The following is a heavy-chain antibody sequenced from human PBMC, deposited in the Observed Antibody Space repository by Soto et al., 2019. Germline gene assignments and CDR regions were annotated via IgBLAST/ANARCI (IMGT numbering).Heavy chain of an antibody. CDR2: MNPNRGNT. CDR3: PSSSRSYGDPFDF. Sequence: QVQLVQSGAEVKKPGASVKVSCKASGYTFTSYDINWVRQATGQGLEWMGWMNPNRGNTGYAQKFQGRVTMTRNTSIITAYMELCSLRSADTAVYYCPSSSRSYGDPFDFWGQGTLVTVSS. CDR1: GYTFTSYD. V-gene: IGHV1-8*01. J-gene: IGHJ4*02. D-gene: IGHD4-17*01.